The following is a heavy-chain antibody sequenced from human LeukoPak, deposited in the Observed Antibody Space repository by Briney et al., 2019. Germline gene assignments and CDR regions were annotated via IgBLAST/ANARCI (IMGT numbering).Heavy chain of an antibody. V-gene: IGHV3-30*18. CDR3: AKDRYSYAYEYFDC. CDR2: ISYDGSNK. J-gene: IGHJ4*02. Sequence: QSGGSLRLSCAASGFTFSSYGMHWVRQAPGKGLEWVAVISYDGSNKYYADSVKGRFTISRDNSKNTLYLQMNSLRAEDTAVYYCAKDRYSYAYEYFDCWGQGTLVTVSS. CDR1: GFTFSSYG. D-gene: IGHD5-18*01.